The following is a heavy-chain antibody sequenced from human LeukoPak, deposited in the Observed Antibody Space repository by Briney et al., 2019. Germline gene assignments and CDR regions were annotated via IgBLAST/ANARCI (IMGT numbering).Heavy chain of an antibody. J-gene: IGHJ4*02. CDR1: GFTFSSYG. Sequence: GGSLRLSCAASGFTFSSYGMSWVRQAPGKGLEWVSAISGSGGSTYYADSVKGRFTISRDNSKNTLYLQMNSLRAEDTAVYYCAKRIAVAVSFDYWGQGTLVTVSS. CDR3: AKRIAVAVSFDY. D-gene: IGHD6-19*01. CDR2: ISGSGGST. V-gene: IGHV3-23*01.